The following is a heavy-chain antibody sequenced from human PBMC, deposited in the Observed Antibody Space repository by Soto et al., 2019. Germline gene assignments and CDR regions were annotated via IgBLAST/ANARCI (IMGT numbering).Heavy chain of an antibody. CDR3: TKYRRTDAEGYSFDY. CDR2: IHYSGST. J-gene: IGHJ4*02. D-gene: IGHD2-15*01. V-gene: IGHV4-59*01. CDR1: GGSISGSY. Sequence: QVQLQESGPGLVKPSETLSPTCTVSGGSISGSYWSWIRQTPGKVLEWFGYIHYSGSTNYNPSLKSRVTMSVDSAKNQFSLQLSSVTAADTAVYFCTKYRRTDAEGYSFDYWGQGALVTVSS.